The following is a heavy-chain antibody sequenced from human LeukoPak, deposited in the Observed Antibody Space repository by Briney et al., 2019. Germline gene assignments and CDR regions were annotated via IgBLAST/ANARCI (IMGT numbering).Heavy chain of an antibody. V-gene: IGHV1-2*02. J-gene: IGHJ5*02. D-gene: IGHD2-2*01. CDR3: ARARKIVVVPAAIGVFDP. Sequence: ASVKGSCKASGYTFTGYYMHWVRQAPGQGLEWMGWIRPNSGGTNYAQKFQGRVTMTRDTSISTAYMELSRLRSDDTAVYYCARARKIVVVPAAIGVFDPWGQGTLVTVSS. CDR1: GYTFTGYY. CDR2: IRPNSGGT.